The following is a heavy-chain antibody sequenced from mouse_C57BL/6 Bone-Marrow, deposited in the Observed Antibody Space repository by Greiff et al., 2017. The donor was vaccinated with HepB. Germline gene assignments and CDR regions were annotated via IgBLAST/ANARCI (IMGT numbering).Heavy chain of an antibody. V-gene: IGHV5-12*01. J-gene: IGHJ4*01. CDR2: ISNGGGST. CDR3: ARHDRY. CDR1: GFTFSDYY. Sequence: EVMLVESGGGLVQPGGSLKLSCAASGFTFSDYYMYWVRQTPEKRLEWVAYISNGGGSTYYPDTVKGRFTISRDNAKNTLYLQMSRLKSEDTAMYYCARHDRYWGQGTSVTVSS.